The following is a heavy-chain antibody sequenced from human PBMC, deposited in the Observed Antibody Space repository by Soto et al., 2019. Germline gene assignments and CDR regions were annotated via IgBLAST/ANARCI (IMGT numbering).Heavy chain of an antibody. CDR2: ISAYNGNT. Sequence: ASVKVSCKASGYTFTSYGISWVRQAPGQGLEWMGWISAYNGNTNYAQKLQGRVTMTTDTSTSTAYMELRSLRSDDTAVYYCARGGDVVVPAAPIGGWFDPWGQGTLVTVSS. CDR1: GYTFTSYG. J-gene: IGHJ5*02. V-gene: IGHV1-18*01. CDR3: ARGGDVVVPAAPIGGWFDP. D-gene: IGHD2-2*01.